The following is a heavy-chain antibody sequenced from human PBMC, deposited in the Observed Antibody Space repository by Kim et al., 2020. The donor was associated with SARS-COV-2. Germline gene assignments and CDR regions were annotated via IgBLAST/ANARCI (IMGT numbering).Heavy chain of an antibody. CDR3: AKLVFGAQGDAFDI. J-gene: IGHJ3*02. D-gene: IGHD3-3*01. Sequence: ADSVKGRFTISRDNSKNTLYLQMNSLRAEDTAVYYCAKLVFGAQGDAFDIWGQGTMVTVSS. V-gene: IGHV3-30*02.